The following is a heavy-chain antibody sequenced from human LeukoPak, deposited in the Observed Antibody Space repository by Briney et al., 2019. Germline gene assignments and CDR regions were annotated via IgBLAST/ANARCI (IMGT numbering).Heavy chain of an antibody. J-gene: IGHJ4*02. CDR3: AREDQAASDY. Sequence: GGSLRLSCAASGFTFRLYEMNWVRQAPGKGLQWVSYISSSGTTIKYGDSVKGRFTISRDNARNSLYLQMSSLRVEDTAVYYCAREDQAASDYWGQGTLSPSPQ. CDR2: ISSSGTTI. CDR1: GFTFRLYE. V-gene: IGHV3-48*03.